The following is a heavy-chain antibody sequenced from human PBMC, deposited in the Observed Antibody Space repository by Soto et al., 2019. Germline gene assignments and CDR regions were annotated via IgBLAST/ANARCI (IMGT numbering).Heavy chain of an antibody. CDR1: GGTFSSYA. Sequence: SVKVSCKASGGTFSSYAISWVRQAPGQGLEWMGGIIPIFGTANYAQKFQGRVTITADESTSTAYMELSSLRSEDTAVYYCARGGYCSGGSCFTYYYYYYVMDVWGQGSSVTVSS. J-gene: IGHJ6*02. CDR2: IIPIFGTA. D-gene: IGHD2-15*01. CDR3: ARGGYCSGGSCFTYYYYYYVMDV. V-gene: IGHV1-69*13.